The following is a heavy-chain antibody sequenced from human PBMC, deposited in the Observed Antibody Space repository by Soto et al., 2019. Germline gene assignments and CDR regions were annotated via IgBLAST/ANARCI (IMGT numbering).Heavy chain of an antibody. CDR1: GFSLSTSGVG. Sequence: QITLKESGPTLVKPTQTLTLTCTLSGFSLSTSGVGVGWIRQPPGKALEWLALIYWDDDKRYSPSLKSRLTITKDTSKNQVVLTMTNMDPVDTATYYCAHRHSSGWPFDYWGQGTLVTVSS. J-gene: IGHJ4*02. V-gene: IGHV2-5*02. CDR3: AHRHSSGWPFDY. CDR2: IYWDDDK. D-gene: IGHD6-19*01.